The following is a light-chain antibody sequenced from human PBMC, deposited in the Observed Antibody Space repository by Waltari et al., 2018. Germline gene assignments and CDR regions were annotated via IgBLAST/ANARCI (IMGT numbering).Light chain of an antibody. Sequence: EMVLTQSPATLSLSPGESATLSCRASQSVNSYLAWYQQKPGQAPRLLIYDASNRATGIPARFSGSGSGTDFTLTISSLEPEDFAVYYCQQRSNWPTFGGGTKVEIK. CDR3: QQRSNWPT. J-gene: IGKJ4*01. V-gene: IGKV3-11*01. CDR1: QSVNSY. CDR2: DAS.